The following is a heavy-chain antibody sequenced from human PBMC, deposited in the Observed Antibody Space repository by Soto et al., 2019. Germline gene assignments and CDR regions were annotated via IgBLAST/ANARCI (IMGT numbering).Heavy chain of an antibody. Sequence: SETLSLTCTVSGGSISSGGYYWSWIRQHPGKGLEWIGYIYYSGSTYYNPSLKSRVTISVDTSKNQFSLKLSSVTAADTAVYYCARGGYPYYYDSSGSVGVGGMDVWGQGTTVTVSS. D-gene: IGHD3-22*01. CDR3: ARGGYPYYYDSSGSVGVGGMDV. V-gene: IGHV4-31*03. J-gene: IGHJ6*02. CDR2: IYYSGST. CDR1: GGSISSGGYY.